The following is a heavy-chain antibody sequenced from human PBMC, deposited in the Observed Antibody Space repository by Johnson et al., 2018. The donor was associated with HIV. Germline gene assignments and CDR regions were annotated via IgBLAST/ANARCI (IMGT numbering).Heavy chain of an antibody. V-gene: IGHV3-30-3*01. CDR2: ISYDGSNK. Sequence: QVQLVESGGGLVQPGRALRLSCAASGFTFSSYAMHWVRQAPGKGLEWVAVISYDGSNKYYADSVKGRFTISRDNSRKTLYLQMNSLRVEDTAVYYCARVHIAGRWSDAFEIWGQGTMVTVSS. D-gene: IGHD6-13*01. J-gene: IGHJ3*02. CDR1: GFTFSSYA. CDR3: ARVHIAGRWSDAFEI.